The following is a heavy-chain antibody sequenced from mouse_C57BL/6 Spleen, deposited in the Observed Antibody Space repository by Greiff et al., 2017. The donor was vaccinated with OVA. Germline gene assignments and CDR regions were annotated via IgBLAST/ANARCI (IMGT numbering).Heavy chain of an antibody. CDR3: ARGGYYVFDY. D-gene: IGHD2-3*01. Sequence: EVKLMESGGGLVKPGGSLKLSCAASGFTFSDYGMHWVRQAPEKGLEWVAYISSGSSTIYYADTVKGRFTISRDNAKNTLFLQMTSLRSEDTAMYYCARGGYYVFDYWGQGTTLTVSS. CDR1: GFTFSDYG. J-gene: IGHJ2*01. V-gene: IGHV5-17*01. CDR2: ISSGSSTI.